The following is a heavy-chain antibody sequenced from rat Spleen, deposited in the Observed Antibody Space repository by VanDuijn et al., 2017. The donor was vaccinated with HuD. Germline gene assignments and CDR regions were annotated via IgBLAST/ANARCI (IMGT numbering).Heavy chain of an antibody. J-gene: IGHJ4*01. D-gene: IGHD1-4*01. Sequence: EVQLVESGGGLVQPGRSLKLSCATSGFTFSNYYMAWVRQAPGKGLEWISSINTAGGRTYYSDSVKGRFTISRDNARSILYLQMNSLRSEDTATYYCTRPDYPGIKGYVMDAWGQGASVTVSS. V-gene: IGHV5-25*01. CDR1: GFTFSNYY. CDR2: INTAGGRT. CDR3: TRPDYPGIKGYVMDA.